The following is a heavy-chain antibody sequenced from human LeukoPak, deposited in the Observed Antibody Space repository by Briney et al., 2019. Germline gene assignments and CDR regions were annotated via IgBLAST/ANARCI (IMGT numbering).Heavy chain of an antibody. D-gene: IGHD6-13*01. J-gene: IGHJ4*02. CDR1: GLTVINNY. CDR3: ARIAAAGPIDY. V-gene: IGHV3-66*01. Sequence: PGGSLRLSCAASGLTVINNYMSWVRQAPGKGLEWVSVIYSAVSTYYTDSVKGRFTISRDISKNTPYLQMNSLRAEDTAVYYCARIAAAGPIDYWGQGTLVTVSS. CDR2: IYSAVST.